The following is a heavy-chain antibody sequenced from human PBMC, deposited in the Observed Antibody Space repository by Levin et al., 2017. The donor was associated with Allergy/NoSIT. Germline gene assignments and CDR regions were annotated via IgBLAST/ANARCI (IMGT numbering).Heavy chain of an antibody. CDR3: ARGVAAAGVFDY. Sequence: PSETLSLTCAASGFTFSSYSMNWVRQAPGKGLEWVSSISSSSSYIYYADSVKGRFTISRDNAKNSLYLQMNSLRAEDTAVYYCARGVAAAGVFDYWGQGTLVTVSS. CDR1: GFTFSSYS. J-gene: IGHJ4*02. CDR2: ISSSSSYI. V-gene: IGHV3-21*01. D-gene: IGHD6-13*01.